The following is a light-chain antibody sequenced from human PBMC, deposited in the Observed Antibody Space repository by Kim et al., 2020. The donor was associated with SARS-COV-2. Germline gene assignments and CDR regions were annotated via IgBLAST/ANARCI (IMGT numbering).Light chain of an antibody. CDR2: CNN. CDR1: SSNIGSNF. V-gene: IGLV1-47*02. J-gene: IGLJ1*01. Sequence: QSVLSQPPSVSGTPGQRVTISCSGSSSNIGSNFVFWYQQFPATAPQLLILCNNQRPSGVPDRFSGSKSGTSASLAISGLRPEDEAVYYCAAWDDSLQVFGTGTKVTVL. CDR3: AAWDDSLQV.